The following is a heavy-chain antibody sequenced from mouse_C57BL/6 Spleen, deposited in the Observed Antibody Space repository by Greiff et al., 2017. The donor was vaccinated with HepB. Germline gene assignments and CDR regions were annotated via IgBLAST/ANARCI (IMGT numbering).Heavy chain of an antibody. Sequence: VQLQQSGAELMKPGASVKLSCKATGYTFTGYWIEWVKQRPGHGLEWIGEILPGSGSTNYNEKFKGKATFTADTSSNTAYMQLSSLTTKDSAIYYCARRGGNYRFAYWGQGTLVTVSA. J-gene: IGHJ3*01. CDR2: ILPGSGST. V-gene: IGHV1-9*01. D-gene: IGHD2-1*01. CDR1: GYTFTGYW. CDR3: ARRGGNYRFAY.